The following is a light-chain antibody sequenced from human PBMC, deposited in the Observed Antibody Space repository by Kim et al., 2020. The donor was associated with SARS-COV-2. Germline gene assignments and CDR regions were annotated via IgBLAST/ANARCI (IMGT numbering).Light chain of an antibody. V-gene: IGLV2-23*02. CDR1: RNDVGSHNR. CDR3: CSYEGSWV. CDR2: DVT. J-gene: IGLJ3*02. Sequence: QSALTQPASVSGSPGQSITISCTGTRNDVGSHNRVSWYQQHPGKAPKLMIYDVTKRPSGVSDRFSASKSGNTASLTISGLQAEDEADYYCCSYEGSWVFGGGTQLTVL.